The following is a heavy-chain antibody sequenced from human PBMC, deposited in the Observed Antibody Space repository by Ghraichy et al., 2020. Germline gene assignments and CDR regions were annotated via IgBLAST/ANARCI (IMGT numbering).Heavy chain of an antibody. CDR1: GGSFSGYY. V-gene: IGHV4-34*01. Sequence: ESLNISCAVYGGSFSGYYWSWIRQPPGKGLEWIGEINHSGSTNYNPSLKSRVTISVDTSKNQFSLKLSSVTAADTAVYYCARAVYGDYVNSVDYWGQGTLVTVSS. D-gene: IGHD4-17*01. CDR3: ARAVYGDYVNSVDY. J-gene: IGHJ4*02. CDR2: INHSGST.